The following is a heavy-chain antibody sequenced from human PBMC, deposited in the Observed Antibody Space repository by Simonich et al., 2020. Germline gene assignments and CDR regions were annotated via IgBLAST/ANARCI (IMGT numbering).Heavy chain of an antibody. V-gene: IGHV3-48*01. CDR2: IMSSSSTI. Sequence: EVQLVESGGGLVQPGGSLRLSCAASGFTFSSYSMNWVRQAPGKGLEWVSYIMSSSSTIDYEYSVKGRFTISRDNAKNSLYLQMNSLRAEDTAVYYCARDSSYYAFDIWGQGTMVTVSS. CDR3: ARDSSYYAFDI. D-gene: IGHD5-12*01. CDR1: GFTFSSYS. J-gene: IGHJ3*02.